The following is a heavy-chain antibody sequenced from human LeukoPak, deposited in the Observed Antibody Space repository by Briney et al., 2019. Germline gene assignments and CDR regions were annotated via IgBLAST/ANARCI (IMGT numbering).Heavy chain of an antibody. CDR3: TRLEYSSSSAHY. V-gene: IGHV3-73*01. J-gene: IGHJ4*02. Sequence: GGSLRLSCAASGFTFSGSAMHWVRQASGKELEWVGRIRSKANSYATAYVASVKGRFTISRDDSKNTAYLQMNSLKTEDTAVYYCTRLEYSSSSAHYWGQGTLVTVSS. D-gene: IGHD6-6*01. CDR2: IRSKANSYAT. CDR1: GFTFSGSA.